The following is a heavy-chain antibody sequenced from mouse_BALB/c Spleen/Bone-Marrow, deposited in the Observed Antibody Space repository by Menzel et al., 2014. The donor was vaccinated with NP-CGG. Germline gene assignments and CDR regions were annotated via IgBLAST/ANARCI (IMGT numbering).Heavy chain of an antibody. D-gene: IGHD1-1*01. CDR2: IFPRNGST. J-gene: IGHJ2*01. CDR3: ARRDYYGSTYGFDY. Sequence: VQRVESGPELVKPGASVEISCKASGYSLTSYYIHWVKQRPGQGLEWIGWIFPRNGSTKYNEKFKGKATLTADTSSSTAYMQLSSLTSEDSAVYFCARRDYYGSTYGFDYWGQGTTLTVSS. CDR1: GYSLTSYY. V-gene: IGHV1-66*01.